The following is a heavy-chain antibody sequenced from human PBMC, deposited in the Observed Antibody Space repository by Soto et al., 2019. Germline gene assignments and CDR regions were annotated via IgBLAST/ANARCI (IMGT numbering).Heavy chain of an antibody. CDR2: INPNSGGT. CDR1: GYTFTGYY. Sequence: QVQLVQSGAEVKKPGASVKVSCKASGYTFTGYYMHWVRQAPGQGLEWMGWINPNSGGTNYAQKCQGRVTMTRDTSISTAYMELSRLRSDDTAVYYCARVAFLEWVGNFDYWGQGTLVTVSS. D-gene: IGHD3-3*01. V-gene: IGHV1-2*02. J-gene: IGHJ4*02. CDR3: ARVAFLEWVGNFDY.